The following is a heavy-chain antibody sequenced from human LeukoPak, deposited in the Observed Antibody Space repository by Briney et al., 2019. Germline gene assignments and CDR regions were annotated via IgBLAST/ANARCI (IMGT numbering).Heavy chain of an antibody. CDR3: ARDRVGQQLVGRNYYYYYMDV. V-gene: IGHV4-59*01. CDR1: GGYISSYS. Sequence: PSETLSFTCTVSGGYISSYSWSWIRQPPGKGLEWIGYIYYSGSTNYNPSLKSRVTISVDTSKNQFSLKLRSVTAADTAVYYCARDRVGQQLVGRNYYYYYMDVWGKGTTVTISS. D-gene: IGHD6-13*01. J-gene: IGHJ6*03. CDR2: IYYSGST.